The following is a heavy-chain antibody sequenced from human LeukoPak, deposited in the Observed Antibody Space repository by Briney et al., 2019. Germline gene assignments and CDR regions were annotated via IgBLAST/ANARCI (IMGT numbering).Heavy chain of an antibody. CDR2: INAGNGNT. J-gene: IGHJ6*02. V-gene: IGHV1-3*01. CDR3: AREDGSGSYYYYYYGMDV. CDR1: GYTFTSYA. Sequence: ASVKVSCKASGYTFTSYAMHWVRQAPGQRLEWMGWINAGNGNTKYSQKFQGRVTITRDTSTSTVYMELSSLRSEDTAVYYCAREDGSGSYYYYYYGMDVWGQGTTVTVSS. D-gene: IGHD3-10*01.